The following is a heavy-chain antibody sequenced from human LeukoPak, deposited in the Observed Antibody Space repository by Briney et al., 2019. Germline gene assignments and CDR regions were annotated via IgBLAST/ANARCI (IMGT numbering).Heavy chain of an antibody. V-gene: IGHV4-39*07. J-gene: IGHJ4*02. CDR3: ARYDVWGSYRAFDY. CDR2: INHSGST. CDR1: GGSISISSYY. Sequence: PSETLSLTCSVSGGSISISSYYWGWIRQPPGKGLEWIGEINHSGSTNYNPSLKSRVTISVDTSKNQFSLKLSSVTAADTAVYYCARYDVWGSYRAFDYWGQGTLVTVSS. D-gene: IGHD3-16*02.